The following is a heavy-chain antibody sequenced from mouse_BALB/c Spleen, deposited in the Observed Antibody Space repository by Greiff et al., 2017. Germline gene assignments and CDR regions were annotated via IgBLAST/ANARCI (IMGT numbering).Heavy chain of an antibody. CDR2: ISYSGST. Sequence: VQLQQSGPGLVKPSQSLSLTCTVTGYSITSDYAWNWIRQFPGNKLEWMGYISYSGSTSYNPSLKSRISITRDTSKNQFFLQLNSVTTEDTATYYCARSHYYGYVGFDYWGQGTTRAVSS. D-gene: IGHD1-2*01. CDR1: GYSITSDYA. V-gene: IGHV3-2*02. CDR3: ARSHYYGYVGFDY. J-gene: IGHJ2*01.